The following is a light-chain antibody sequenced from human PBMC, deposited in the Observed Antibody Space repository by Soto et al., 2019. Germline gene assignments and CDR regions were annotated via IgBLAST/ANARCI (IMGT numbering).Light chain of an antibody. CDR2: DVS. CDR3: SSFTISRNTVI. V-gene: IGLV2-14*03. J-gene: IGLJ2*01. Sequence: QSALTQPRSVSGSPGQSVTISCTGTSSDVGGYDYVSWFQHHPGKVPKLMIYDVSNRPSGISNRFSGSKSGNTASLTISGLQAEDEADYYCSSFTISRNTVIFGGGTKLTVL. CDR1: SSDVGGYDY.